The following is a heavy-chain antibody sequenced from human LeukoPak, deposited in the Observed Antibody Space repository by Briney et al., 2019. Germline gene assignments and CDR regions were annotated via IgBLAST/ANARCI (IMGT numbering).Heavy chain of an antibody. CDR2: IYHSGST. CDR3: ARTPLVGATRSYYFDY. J-gene: IGHJ4*02. Sequence: SETLSLTCTVSGGSISSGGYYWSWIRQPPGKGLEWIGYIYHSGSTYYNPSLKSRVTISVDRSKNQFSLKLSSVTAADTAVYYCARTPLVGATRSYYFDYWGQGTLVTVSS. CDR1: GGSISSGGYY. V-gene: IGHV4-30-2*01. D-gene: IGHD1-26*01.